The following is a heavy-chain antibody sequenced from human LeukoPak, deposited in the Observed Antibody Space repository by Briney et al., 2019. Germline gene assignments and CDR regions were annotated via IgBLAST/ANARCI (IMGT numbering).Heavy chain of an antibody. CDR3: ARHKIGDYLMIDY. Sequence: GESLKISCKGSGYSFTNYWIGWVRQMPGKGLEWMAIIYPANSDTRYTPSFQGQVTISADKSISTAYLQWSSLKASDTAMYYCARHKIGDYLMIDYWGQGTLVTVSS. D-gene: IGHD4-17*01. V-gene: IGHV5-51*01. CDR1: GYSFTNYW. CDR2: IYPANSDT. J-gene: IGHJ4*02.